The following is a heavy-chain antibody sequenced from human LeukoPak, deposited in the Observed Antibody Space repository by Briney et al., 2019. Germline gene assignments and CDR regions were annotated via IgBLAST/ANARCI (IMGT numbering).Heavy chain of an antibody. CDR1: GGSISSGSYY. D-gene: IGHD3-3*01. CDR2: IYTSGST. CDR3: ARGRQPIFGVVIPAYYYYMDV. J-gene: IGHJ6*03. Sequence: SQTLSLTCTVSGGSISSGSYYWSWLRQPAGKGLEWIGRIYTSGSTNYNPSLKSRVTISVDTSKNQFSLKLSSVTAADTAVYYCARGRQPIFGVVIPAYYYYMDVWGKGTTVTVSS. V-gene: IGHV4-61*02.